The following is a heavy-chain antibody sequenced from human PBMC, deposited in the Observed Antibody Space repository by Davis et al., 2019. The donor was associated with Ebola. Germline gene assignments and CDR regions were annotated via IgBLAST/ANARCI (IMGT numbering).Heavy chain of an antibody. V-gene: IGHV3-23*01. CDR3: ATPSADRSYWSIAGRPFDY. D-gene: IGHD6-6*01. Sequence: GESLKISCSASSFPFRSYAMSWVRQAPGKGLEWVSAIRGSGGSTYYADSVKGRFTISRDNSKNTLYLQMISLRAEDTAVYYCATPSADRSYWSIAGRPFDYWGQGTLVTVSS. CDR1: SFPFRSYA. J-gene: IGHJ4*02. CDR2: IRGSGGST.